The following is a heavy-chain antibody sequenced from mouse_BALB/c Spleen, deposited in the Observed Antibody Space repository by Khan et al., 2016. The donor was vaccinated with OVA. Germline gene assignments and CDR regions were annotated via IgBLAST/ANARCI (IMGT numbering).Heavy chain of an antibody. V-gene: IGHV1S56*01. CDR1: GYTFTTHY. J-gene: IGHJ4*01. D-gene: IGHD1-1*01. CDR3: ARAGYCSRVYSMDY. Sequence: VQLQESGPEVVKPGASVRISCKTSGYTFTTHYKHWVRQRPGQGLEWIGWIYPGNVNTMYNEKFKGKATLTADKSSSTVYMQFSRLTSEDSAVYFCARAGYCSRVYSMDYWGQGTSVTVSS. CDR2: IYPGNVNT.